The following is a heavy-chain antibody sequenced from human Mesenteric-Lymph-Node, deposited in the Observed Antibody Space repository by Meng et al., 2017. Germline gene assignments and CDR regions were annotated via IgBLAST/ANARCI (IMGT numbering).Heavy chain of an antibody. J-gene: IGHJ4*02. V-gene: IGHV3-23*05. CDR3: ANGIEAADY. D-gene: IGHD6-25*01. Sequence: GGSLRLSCAASGFTFRHYAMSWVRQAPGKGLEWVSGIHSSGSSTYYIESVKGRFTISRDNSKNTLFLQMHSLRAEDTAVYYCANGIEAADYWGQGTLVTVSS. CDR2: IHSSGSST. CDR1: GFTFRHYA.